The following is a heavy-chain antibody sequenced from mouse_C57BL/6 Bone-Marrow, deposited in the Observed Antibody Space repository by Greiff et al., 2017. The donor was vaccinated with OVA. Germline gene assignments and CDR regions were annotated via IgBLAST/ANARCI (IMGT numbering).Heavy chain of an antibody. CDR1: GFTFTDHT. J-gene: IGHJ4*01. D-gene: IGHD2-3*01. V-gene: IGHV1-78*01. CDR2: IYPRDGST. Sequence: VQLQQSDAELVKPGASVKISCKVSGFTFTDHTIHWMKQRPEQGLAWIGYIYPRDGSTKYNEKFKGKATLTADTSSSTADMQLNSLTSEDSAVDFCARERLGYYSTKTDYAMDYWGQGTSVTVSS. CDR3: ARERLGYYSTKTDYAMDY.